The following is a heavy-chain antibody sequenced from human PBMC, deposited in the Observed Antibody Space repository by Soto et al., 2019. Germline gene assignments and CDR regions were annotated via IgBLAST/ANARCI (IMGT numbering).Heavy chain of an antibody. CDR3: ATHGYCSSTSCYKTWYYYYYGMDV. J-gene: IGHJ6*02. Sequence: QVPLVQSGAEVKKPGASVKVSCKASGYTFTSYGISWVRQAPGQGLEWMGWISAYNGNTNYAQKLQGRVTMTTDTSTSTDYMELRSLRSDDTAAYYCATHGYCSSTSCYKTWYYYYYGMDVWGQGTTVTVSS. CDR2: ISAYNGNT. V-gene: IGHV1-18*01. D-gene: IGHD2-2*02. CDR1: GYTFTSYG.